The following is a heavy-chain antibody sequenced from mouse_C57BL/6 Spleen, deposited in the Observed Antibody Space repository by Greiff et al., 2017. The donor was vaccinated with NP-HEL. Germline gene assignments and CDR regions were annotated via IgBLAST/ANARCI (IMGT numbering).Heavy chain of an antibody. CDR2: INPNYGAT. CDR3: ASGDYDGAWFAY. CDR1: GYSFTDYY. J-gene: IGHJ3*01. V-gene: IGHV1-39*01. D-gene: IGHD2-4*01. Sequence: EVQLQQSGPELVKPGASVKISCKASGYSFTDYYMNWVKQSTGKSLEWIGVINPNYGATSYNQKFKGKATLTVDQSSSTAYMQLNSLTSEDAAVYYCASGDYDGAWFAYWGQGTLVTVSA.